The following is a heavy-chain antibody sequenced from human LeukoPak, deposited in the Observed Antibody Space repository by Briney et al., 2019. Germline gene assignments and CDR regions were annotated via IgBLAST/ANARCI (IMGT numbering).Heavy chain of an antibody. Sequence: GGSLRLSCAASGFSFSSYSMNWVRQAPGKGLEWVSYIRSSSSTIYYADSVKGRFTISRDNAKNSLYLQMNSLRDEDTAVYYCARAGSHYYGSGSGFYFDYWGQGTLVTASS. CDR3: ARAGSHYYGSGSGFYFDY. J-gene: IGHJ4*02. CDR1: GFSFSSYS. D-gene: IGHD3-10*01. V-gene: IGHV3-48*02. CDR2: IRSSSSTI.